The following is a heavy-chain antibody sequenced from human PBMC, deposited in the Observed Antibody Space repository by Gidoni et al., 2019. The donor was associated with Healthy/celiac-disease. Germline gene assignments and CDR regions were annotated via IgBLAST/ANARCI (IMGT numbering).Heavy chain of an antibody. J-gene: IGHJ5*02. CDR2: IYYSGST. CDR1: CGSISSSSYY. D-gene: IGHD4-4*01. Sequence: QLQLQESGPGLVKPSETLSLTCTVSCGSISSSSYYWGWIRQPPGKGLEWIGSIYYSGSTYYNPSLKSRVTISVDTSKNQFSLKLSSVTAADTAVYYCARRDDYSDWFDPWGQGTLVTVSS. V-gene: IGHV4-39*01. CDR3: ARRDDYSDWFDP.